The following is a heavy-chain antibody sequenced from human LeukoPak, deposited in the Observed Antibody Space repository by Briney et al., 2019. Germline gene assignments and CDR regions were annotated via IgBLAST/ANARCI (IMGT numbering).Heavy chain of an antibody. CDR1: GYTLTELC. CDR3: ARHLDSGHDLPSPVDY. CDR2: ISAYNGTT. J-gene: IGHJ4*02. Sequence: ASVKVSCKVSGYTLTELCMHWVRQAPGQGLEWMGWISAYNGTTNYAQRHQRRVTIPPDTSTTTAYMELRSLRSDDTAVYYCARHLDSGHDLPSPVDYWGQGRLVPVSS. D-gene: IGHD5-12*01. V-gene: IGHV1-18*01.